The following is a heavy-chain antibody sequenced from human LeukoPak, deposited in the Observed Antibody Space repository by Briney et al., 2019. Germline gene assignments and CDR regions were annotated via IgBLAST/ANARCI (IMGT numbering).Heavy chain of an antibody. V-gene: IGHV1-18*01. CDR3: ARVRYSSSWYKEGFDP. J-gene: IGHJ5*02. CDR1: GYTFTSYG. D-gene: IGHD6-13*01. CDR2: ISAYNGNT. Sequence: GASVKVSCKASGYTFTSYGISWVRQAPGQGLGWMGWISAYNGNTNYAQKLQGRVTMTTDTSTSTAYMELRSLRSDDTAVYYCARVRYSSSWYKEGFDPWGQGTLVTVSS.